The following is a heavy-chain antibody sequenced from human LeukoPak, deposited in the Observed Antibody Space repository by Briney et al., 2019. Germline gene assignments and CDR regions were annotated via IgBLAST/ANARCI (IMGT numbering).Heavy chain of an antibody. Sequence: GESLRLSCAASGFTFSSNWMHWVRHAPGQGLVWVSRIKGDGISTNYADSVKGRFTISRDIAKNTLHLQMNSLRAEDTGVYYCAKDHYWSIDYWGRGTLVTVSS. V-gene: IGHV3-74*01. D-gene: IGHD3-3*01. J-gene: IGHJ4*02. CDR3: AKDHYWSIDY. CDR1: GFTFSSNW. CDR2: IKGDGIST.